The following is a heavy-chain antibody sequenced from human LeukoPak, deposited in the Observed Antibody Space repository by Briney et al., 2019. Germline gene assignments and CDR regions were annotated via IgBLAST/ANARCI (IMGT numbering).Heavy chain of an antibody. J-gene: IGHJ6*03. D-gene: IGHD2-15*01. CDR2: IHRDGGMT. Sequence: GGSLRLSCAASGFTFTGNSMHWVRQGPGKGLVWVARIHRDGGMTRYADSVEGRFTISRDNAKNTLYLQMNSLRAEDKAIQYCVRETGTIGYYMDVWSKGTTVTVSS. V-gene: IGHV3-74*01. CDR3: VRETGTIGYYMDV. CDR1: GFTFTGNS.